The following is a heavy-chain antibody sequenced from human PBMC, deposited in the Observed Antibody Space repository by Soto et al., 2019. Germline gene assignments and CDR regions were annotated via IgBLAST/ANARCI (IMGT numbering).Heavy chain of an antibody. J-gene: IGHJ4*02. CDR2: ISGSGDST. V-gene: IGHV3-23*01. CDR1: GFTFSSHT. Sequence: GGSLRLSCAASGFTFSSHTMHWVRQAPGKGLEWVSVISGSGDSTYYADSVKGRFTISRDNSKNTLYLQMNSLRAEDTAVYYCARRGPGTYFDYWGQGTLVTVSS. CDR3: ARRGPGTYFDY. D-gene: IGHD6-13*01.